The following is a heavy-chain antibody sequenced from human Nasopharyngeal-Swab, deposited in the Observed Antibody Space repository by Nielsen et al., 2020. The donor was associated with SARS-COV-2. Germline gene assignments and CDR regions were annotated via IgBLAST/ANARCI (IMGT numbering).Heavy chain of an antibody. J-gene: IGHJ6*02. CDR3: ARDHFLVVAAHPHQYYYGMDV. CDR1: GYTFTSYG. D-gene: IGHD2-15*01. Sequence: ASVKVSCKASGYTFTSYGISWVRQAPGQGLEWMGWISAYNGNTNYAQKLQGRVTMTTDTSTSTAYVELRSLRSDDTAVYYCARDHFLVVAAHPHQYYYGMDVWGQGTTVTVSS. V-gene: IGHV1-18*01. CDR2: ISAYNGNT.